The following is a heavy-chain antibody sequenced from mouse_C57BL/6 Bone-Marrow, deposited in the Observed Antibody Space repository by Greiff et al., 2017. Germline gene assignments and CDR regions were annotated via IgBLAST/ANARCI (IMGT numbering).Heavy chain of an antibody. J-gene: IGHJ2*01. CDR2: IDPSDSYT. CDR1: GYTFTSYW. D-gene: IGHD1-1*01. CDR3: AREDLVRYYFDY. V-gene: IGHV1-69*01. Sequence: VQLQQPGAELVMPGASVKLSCKASGYTFTSYWMPWVKQRPGHGLEWIGEIDPSDSYTNYNQKFKGKSTLTVDKSSSTAYMQLSSLTSEDSAVYYCAREDLVRYYFDYWGQGTTLTVSS.